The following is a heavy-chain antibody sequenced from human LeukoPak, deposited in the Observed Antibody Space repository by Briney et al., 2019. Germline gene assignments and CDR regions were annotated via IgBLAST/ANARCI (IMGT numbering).Heavy chain of an antibody. CDR2: INHSGST. D-gene: IGHD2-8*01. J-gene: IGHJ5*02. CDR1: GGSFSGYY. Sequence: PSETLSLTCAVYGGSFSGYYWSWIRQPPGKGLEWIGEINHSGSTNYNPSLKSRVTISVDTSKNQFSLKLSSVTAADTAVYYCAASGGDKLMVYAIRWFDPWGQGTLVTVSS. V-gene: IGHV4-34*01. CDR3: AASGGDKLMVYAIRWFDP.